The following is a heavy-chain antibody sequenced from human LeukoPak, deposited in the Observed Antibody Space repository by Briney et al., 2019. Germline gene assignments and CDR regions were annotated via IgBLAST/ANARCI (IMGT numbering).Heavy chain of an antibody. CDR2: IYYSGST. V-gene: IGHV4-39*01. Sequence: SETLSLTCTVSGGSISCSSYYWGWIRQPPGKGLEWIGSIYYSGSTYYNPSLKSRVTISVDTSKNQFSLKLSSVTAADTAVYYCERHGSSGSIPFDYWGQGTLVTVSS. D-gene: IGHD3-10*01. CDR1: GGSISCSSYY. CDR3: ERHGSSGSIPFDY. J-gene: IGHJ4*02.